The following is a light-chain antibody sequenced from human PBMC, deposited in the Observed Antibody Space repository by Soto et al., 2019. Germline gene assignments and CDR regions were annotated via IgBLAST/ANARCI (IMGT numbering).Light chain of an antibody. CDR1: QSVSSSY. CDR2: GAS. V-gene: IGKV3-20*01. CDR3: QQYGSSASIT. Sequence: IVLTQYPGTLSLSPGERATLSCRASQSVSSSYLAWYQQKPGQAPRLLLYGASSRANGIPDRFSGSGSGTDFTLTIRRLEREDVGVYYCQQYGSSASITLGQGTRLELK. J-gene: IGKJ5*01.